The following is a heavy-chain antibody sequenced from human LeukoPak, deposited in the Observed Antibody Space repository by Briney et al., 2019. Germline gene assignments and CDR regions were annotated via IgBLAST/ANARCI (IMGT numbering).Heavy chain of an antibody. CDR3: ARSKGRVSWFDP. CDR1: GGSFSGYY. D-gene: IGHD4-11*01. CDR2: INHSGST. Sequence: SETLSLTCAVYGGSFSGYYWSWIRQPPGKGLEWIGEINHSGSTNYNPSLESRVTISVDTSKNQFSLKLSSVTAADTAVYYCARSKGRVSWFDPWGQGTLVTVSS. V-gene: IGHV4-34*01. J-gene: IGHJ5*02.